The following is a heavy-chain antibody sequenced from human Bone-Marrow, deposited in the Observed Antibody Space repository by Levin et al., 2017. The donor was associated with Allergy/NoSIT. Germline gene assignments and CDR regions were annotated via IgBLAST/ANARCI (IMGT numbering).Heavy chain of an antibody. CDR2: MNPKTGTT. CDR3: ARAGGSGPIGHYYGLDV. J-gene: IGHJ6*02. D-gene: IGHD3-10*01. CDR1: GYSFVNYE. V-gene: IGHV1-8*01. Sequence: GESLKISCKSSGYSFVNYEINWVRQVPGQGPEWLGWMNPKTGTTRFAQNLQGKVAMTRNISINTAYLELTSLRFDDTALYYCARAGGSGPIGHYYGLDVWGQGTTVAVS.